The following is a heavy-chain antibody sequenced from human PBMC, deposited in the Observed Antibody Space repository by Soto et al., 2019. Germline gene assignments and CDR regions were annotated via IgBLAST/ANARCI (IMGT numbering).Heavy chain of an antibody. CDR1: GFTFSSHG. J-gene: IGHJ4*02. CDR2: ISYDGSNK. D-gene: IGHD4-4*01. Sequence: RGSLRLSCAASGFTFSSHGMHWVRQAPGKGLEWVAVISYDGSNKYYADSVKGRFTISRDNSKNTLYLQMNSLRAEDTAVYYCAKDDPYSNPFDYWGQGTLVTVSS. V-gene: IGHV3-30*18. CDR3: AKDDPYSNPFDY.